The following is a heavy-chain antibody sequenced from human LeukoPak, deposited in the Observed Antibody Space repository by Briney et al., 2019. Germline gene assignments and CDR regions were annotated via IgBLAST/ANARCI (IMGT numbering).Heavy chain of an antibody. CDR3: ARDTNYYDSSGLVFGNAFDI. D-gene: IGHD3-22*01. CDR1: GGSFSGYY. V-gene: IGHV4-34*01. CDR2: INHSGST. J-gene: IGHJ3*02. Sequence: SETLSLTCAVYGGSFSGYYWSWIRQPPGKGLEWIGEINHSGSTNYNPSLKSRVTISVDTSKNQFSLKLSSVTAADTAVYYCARDTNYYDSSGLVFGNAFDIWGQGTMVTVSS.